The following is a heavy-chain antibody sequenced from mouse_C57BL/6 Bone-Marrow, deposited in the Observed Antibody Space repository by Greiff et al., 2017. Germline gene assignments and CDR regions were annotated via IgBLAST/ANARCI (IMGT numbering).Heavy chain of an antibody. J-gene: IGHJ4*01. CDR2: VLPGSGST. CDR1: GYTFTGYW. D-gene: IGHD2-4*01. Sequence: QVQLQQSGAELMKPGASVKLSCKATGYTFTGYWIEWVKQRPGHGLEWIGEVLPGSGSTNYNEKFKGQATITAGTSSNTAYLQLSSLTSEDTAVYYCTTGDYEGLYYYAMDYWGQGTSVTVSS. V-gene: IGHV1-9*01. CDR3: TTGDYEGLYYYAMDY.